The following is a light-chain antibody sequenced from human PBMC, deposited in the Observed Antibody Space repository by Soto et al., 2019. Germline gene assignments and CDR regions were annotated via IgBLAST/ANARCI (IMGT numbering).Light chain of an antibody. CDR3: QQYGSSPTT. Sequence: EIVLTQSPATLSLSPGERATLSCRASQSVPRSYLAWYQQKPGQAPRLLIYGTSSRATGIPDRFSGSGSGTDFTLTISRLEPEDFAVYYCQQYGSSPTTFGQGTRLEIK. V-gene: IGKV3-20*01. CDR1: QSVPRSY. J-gene: IGKJ5*01. CDR2: GTS.